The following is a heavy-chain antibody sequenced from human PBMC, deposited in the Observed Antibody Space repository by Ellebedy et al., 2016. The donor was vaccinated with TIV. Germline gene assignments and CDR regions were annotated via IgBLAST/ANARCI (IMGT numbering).Heavy chain of an antibody. Sequence: GESLKISCAASGFTFRSYSMNWVRQAPGKGLEWVSHIKSSSNPIYYADSVKGRFNISRDNAKNSLYLQMNNLRDEDTAVYYCSRDGGRGGGNDFWGQGTLVIVSS. D-gene: IGHD3-16*01. J-gene: IGHJ4*02. V-gene: IGHV3-48*02. CDR3: SRDGGRGGGNDF. CDR2: IKSSSNPI. CDR1: GFTFRSYS.